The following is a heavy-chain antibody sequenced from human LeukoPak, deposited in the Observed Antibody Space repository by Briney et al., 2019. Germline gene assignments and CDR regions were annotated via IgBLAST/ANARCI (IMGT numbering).Heavy chain of an antibody. J-gene: IGHJ6*02. V-gene: IGHV3-30-3*01. CDR3: AGDQNRPPLLYQLQKYYYYGMDV. CDR1: GFTFSSYA. Sequence: GGSLRLSCAASGFTFSSYAMHWDRHAPGKGLEWAAVISYDGSNKYYAESVKGRFTISRDNAKNSLYLQMNSLRAEDTAVYYCAGDQNRPPLLYQLQKYYYYGMDVWGQGTTVTVSS. CDR2: ISYDGSNK. D-gene: IGHD2-2*01.